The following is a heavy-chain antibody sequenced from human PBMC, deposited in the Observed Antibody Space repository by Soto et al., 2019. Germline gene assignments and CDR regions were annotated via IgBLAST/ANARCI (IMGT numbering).Heavy chain of an antibody. Sequence: PGGSLRLSCTASGFTFSRHAMTWVRQAPGKGLEWVSAISGSGKSTYYADSVKGRFTISRDNSKNTLYLQMNSLRAGDTAVYYCAKNPGYYYDSTGYHFDYWGQGTLVTVSS. J-gene: IGHJ4*02. CDR3: AKNPGYYYDSTGYHFDY. CDR2: ISGSGKST. D-gene: IGHD3-22*01. CDR1: GFTFSRHA. V-gene: IGHV3-23*01.